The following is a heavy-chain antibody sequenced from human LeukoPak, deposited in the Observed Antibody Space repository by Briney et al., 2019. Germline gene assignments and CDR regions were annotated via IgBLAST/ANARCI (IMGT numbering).Heavy chain of an antibody. J-gene: IGHJ4*02. Sequence: GGSLRLSCAASGFTLRNYAMTWVRQAPGKGLEWVAVISYDGSNKYYADSVKGRFTISRDNSKNTLYLQMNSLRAEDTAVYYCARTPRYNWNFDYWGQGTLVTVSS. CDR3: ARTPRYNWNFDY. CDR2: ISYDGSNK. CDR1: GFTLRNYA. V-gene: IGHV3-30-3*01. D-gene: IGHD1-1*01.